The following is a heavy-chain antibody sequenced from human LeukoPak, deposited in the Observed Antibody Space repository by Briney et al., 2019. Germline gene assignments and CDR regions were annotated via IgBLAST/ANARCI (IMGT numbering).Heavy chain of an antibody. CDR2: IYYSGSP. Sequence: PSETLSLTCTVSGGSISSYYWSWIRQPPGKGQEWIGYIYYSGSPNYNPSLKSRVTISVDTSKNQFSLKLSSVTAADTAVYYCASSDSSGWSYFDYWGQGTLVTVSS. V-gene: IGHV4-59*08. CDR3: ASSDSSGWSYFDY. CDR1: GGSISSYY. J-gene: IGHJ4*02. D-gene: IGHD6-19*01.